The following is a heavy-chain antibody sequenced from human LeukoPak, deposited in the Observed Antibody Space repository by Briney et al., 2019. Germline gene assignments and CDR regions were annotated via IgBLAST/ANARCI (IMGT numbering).Heavy chain of an antibody. V-gene: IGHV3-9*03. J-gene: IGHJ3*02. D-gene: IGHD2-8*02. Sequence: GRSLRLSCAASGFTFNNYTMHWVRQAPGKGLEWVSCISWNTGAICYADSVKGRFTISRDNAKNSLYLQINRFRSEDMALYYCAKDEFVASAFTGAFDIWGQGTMVTVSS. CDR2: ISWNTGAI. CDR3: AKDEFVASAFTGAFDI. CDR1: GFTFNNYT.